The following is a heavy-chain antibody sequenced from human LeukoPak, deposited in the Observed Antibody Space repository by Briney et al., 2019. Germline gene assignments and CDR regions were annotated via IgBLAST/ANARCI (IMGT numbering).Heavy chain of an antibody. J-gene: IGHJ6*03. D-gene: IGHD6-19*01. CDR1: GGSISSSSYY. Sequence: SETLSLTCTVAGGSISSSSYYWGWIRQPPGKGLEWIGSIYYSGSTYYNPSLKSRVTISVDTSKNQFSLKLSSVTAADTAVYYCARGTITGWEVYMDVWGKGTTVTVSS. V-gene: IGHV4-39*07. CDR3: ARGTITGWEVYMDV. CDR2: IYYSGST.